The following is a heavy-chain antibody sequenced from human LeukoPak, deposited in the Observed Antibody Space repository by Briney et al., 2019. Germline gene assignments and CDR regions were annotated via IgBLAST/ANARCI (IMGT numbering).Heavy chain of an antibody. CDR3: ARESPEYYYMDV. Sequence: PGGSLRLSCAASGFTFSSYEMNWVRQAPGKGLEWVSYISSSGSTIYYADSVKGRFTISRDNAKNSLYLQMNSLRAEDTAVYYCARESPEYYYMDVWGKGTTVTVSS. V-gene: IGHV3-48*03. J-gene: IGHJ6*03. CDR2: ISSSGSTI. CDR1: GFTFSSYE.